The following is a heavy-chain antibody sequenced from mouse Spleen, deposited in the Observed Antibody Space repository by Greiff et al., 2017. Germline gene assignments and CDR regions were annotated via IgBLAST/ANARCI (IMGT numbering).Heavy chain of an antibody. CDR1: GYTFTSYW. Sequence: QVQLQQPGAELVRPGTSVKLSCKASGYTFTSYWMHWVKQRPGQGLEWIGVIDPSDSYTNYNQKFKGKATLTVDTSSSTAYMQLSSLTSEDSAVYYCAREELYAMDYWGQGTSVTVSS. J-gene: IGHJ4*01. V-gene: IGHV1-59*01. CDR2: IDPSDSYT. CDR3: AREELYAMDY.